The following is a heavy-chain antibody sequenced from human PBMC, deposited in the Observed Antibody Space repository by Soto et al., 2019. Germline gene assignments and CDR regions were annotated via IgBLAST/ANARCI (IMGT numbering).Heavy chain of an antibody. Sequence: GGSLRLSCAASGFTFSSYAMSWVRQAPGKGLEWVSAISGSGGSTYYADSVKGRFTISRDNSKNTLYLQMNSLRAEDTAVYYCAIDTVTRYYYGMDVWGQGTTVTVSS. J-gene: IGHJ6*02. V-gene: IGHV3-23*01. CDR1: GFTFSSYA. CDR2: ISGSGGST. D-gene: IGHD4-17*01. CDR3: AIDTVTRYYYGMDV.